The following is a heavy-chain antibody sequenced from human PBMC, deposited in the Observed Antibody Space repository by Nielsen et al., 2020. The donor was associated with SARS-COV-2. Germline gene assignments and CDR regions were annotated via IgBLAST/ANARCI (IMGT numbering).Heavy chain of an antibody. CDR2: INWNGGST. Sequence: GESLKISCAASGFTFDDYGMSWVRQAPGKGLEWVSGINWNGGSTGYADSVKGRFTISRDNAKNSLYLQMNSLRAEDTAVYYCAKLSGGSGSYYNPAAFDIWGQGTMVTVSS. V-gene: IGHV3-20*04. CDR3: AKLSGGSGSYYNPAAFDI. CDR1: GFTFDDYG. J-gene: IGHJ3*02. D-gene: IGHD3-10*01.